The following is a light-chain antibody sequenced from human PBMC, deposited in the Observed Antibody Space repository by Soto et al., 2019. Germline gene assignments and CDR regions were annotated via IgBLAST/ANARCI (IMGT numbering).Light chain of an antibody. V-gene: IGKV3-15*01. CDR3: QQYNNWPPWT. Sequence: EIVFTQSPGTLSLSPGERATLSCRASQSVSDKLAWYQQKPGQAPRLLIYHASARATGIPARFSGSGSGTEFTLTISGLQSEDFAVYYCQQYNNWPPWTFGQGTKVDIK. CDR1: QSVSDK. CDR2: HAS. J-gene: IGKJ1*01.